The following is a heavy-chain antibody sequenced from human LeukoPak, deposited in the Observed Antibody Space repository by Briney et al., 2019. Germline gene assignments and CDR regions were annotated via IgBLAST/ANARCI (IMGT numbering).Heavy chain of an antibody. CDR2: IIPILGIA. J-gene: IGHJ4*02. CDR1: GGTSSSYA. V-gene: IGHV1-69*04. Sequence: GASVKVSCKASGGTSSSYATSWVRQAPGQGLEWMGRIIPILGIANYAQKFQGRVTITADKSTSTAYMELSSLRSEDTAVYYCARTQYDILTGYYNGPLGYWGQGTLVTVSS. D-gene: IGHD3-9*01. CDR3: ARTQYDILTGYYNGPLGY.